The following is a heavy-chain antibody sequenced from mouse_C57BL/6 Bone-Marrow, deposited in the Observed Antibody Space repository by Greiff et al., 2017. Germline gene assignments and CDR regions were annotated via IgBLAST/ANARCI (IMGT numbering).Heavy chain of an antibody. CDR3: ALPWFAY. J-gene: IGHJ3*01. V-gene: IGHV5-17*01. Sequence: EVKLLESGGGLVKPGGSLKLSCAASGFTFSDYGMHWVRQAPEQGLEWVAYISSGSSTTYYADTVKGLFTISRDNAKNTLFLQLTSLRSEDTAMXYCALPWFAYWGQGTLVTVSA. CDR2: ISSGSSTT. CDR1: GFTFSDYG.